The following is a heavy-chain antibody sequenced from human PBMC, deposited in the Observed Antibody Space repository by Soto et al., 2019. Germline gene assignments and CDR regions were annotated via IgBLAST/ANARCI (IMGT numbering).Heavy chain of an antibody. V-gene: IGHV3-23*01. CDR3: AKASSAWYDSKSYYFDD. Sequence: EVQLSDSGGGLVQPGGSLRLSCAASGFSFSDYAMNWVRQAPGKGLEWVSEISATGGSTFYADFVKGRFTISRDNSKNTLYLHLTSLRDEDTARYYCAKASSAWYDSKSYYFDDWGPGTLVTVSS. CDR2: ISATGGST. J-gene: IGHJ4*02. CDR1: GFSFSDYA. D-gene: IGHD6-19*01.